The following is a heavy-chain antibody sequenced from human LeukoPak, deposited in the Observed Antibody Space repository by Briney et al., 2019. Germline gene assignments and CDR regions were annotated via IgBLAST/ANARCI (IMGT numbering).Heavy chain of an antibody. D-gene: IGHD3-10*01. CDR1: GYTLTELS. CDR2: INPSGGST. V-gene: IGHV1-46*01. Sequence: ASVKVSCKVSGYTLTELSMHWVRQAPGQGLEWMGIINPSGGSTSYAQKFQGRVTMTRDMSTSTVYMELSSLRSEDTAVYYCARGVGELSGGRDFDYWGQGTLVTVSS. J-gene: IGHJ4*02. CDR3: ARGVGELSGGRDFDY.